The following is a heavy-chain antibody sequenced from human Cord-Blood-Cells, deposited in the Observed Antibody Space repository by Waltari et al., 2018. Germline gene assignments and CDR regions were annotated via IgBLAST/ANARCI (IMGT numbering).Heavy chain of an antibody. J-gene: IGHJ5*02. V-gene: IGHV2-5*02. CDR1: GFSPSTSGVG. Sequence: QTTLKESGPTLVKPTPTLTLTCTSSGFSPSTSGVGVGWIRQPPGKALEWLALIYWDDAKRHSPSLNSRLTITKDTSKNQVVLTRTNMDPVDTATYYCAHRRGYWFDPWGQGTLVTVSA. CDR3: AHRRGYWFDP. CDR2: IYWDDAK.